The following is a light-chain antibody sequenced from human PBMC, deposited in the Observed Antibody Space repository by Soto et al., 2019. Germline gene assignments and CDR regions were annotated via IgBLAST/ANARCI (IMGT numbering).Light chain of an antibody. V-gene: IGKV3-20*01. J-gene: IGKJ4*01. CDR2: GAS. CDR3: HQYGSSPS. Sequence: EIVLTQSPGTLSLSPGERATLSCRASQSVSNSYLAWYQQKPGQAPRLLIYGASSRATDIPDRFSGSGSGTDFTLTISRLEPEDSAVYYCHQYGSSPSFGGGTKVEI. CDR1: QSVSNSY.